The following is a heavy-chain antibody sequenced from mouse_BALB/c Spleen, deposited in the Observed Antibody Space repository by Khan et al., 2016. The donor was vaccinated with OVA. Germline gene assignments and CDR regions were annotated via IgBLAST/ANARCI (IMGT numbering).Heavy chain of an antibody. V-gene: IGHV3-2*02. Sequence: VQLQQSGPGLVKPSQSLSLTCTVTGYSITSGYGWNWIRQFPGNKLEWMGYISYSGSTNYNPSLKSRISITRNTSKNQFFLQLNSVTTEDTATYYCARTARIKYWGQGTTLTVSS. J-gene: IGHJ2*01. CDR1: GYSITSGYG. D-gene: IGHD1-2*01. CDR2: ISYSGST. CDR3: ARTARIKY.